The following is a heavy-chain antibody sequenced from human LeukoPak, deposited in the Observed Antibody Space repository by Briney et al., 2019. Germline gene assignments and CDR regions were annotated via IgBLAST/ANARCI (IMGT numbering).Heavy chain of an antibody. CDR3: AKDRTGDRYFDL. J-gene: IGHJ2*01. V-gene: IGHV3-30*18. D-gene: IGHD7-27*01. CDR1: GFTFSSYG. Sequence: GGSLRLSCAASGFTFSSYGMHWVRQAPGKGLEWVAVISYDGSNKYYADSVKGRFTISRDNSKNTLYLQMNSLRAEDTAVYYCAKDRTGDRYFDLWGRGTLVTVSS. CDR2: ISYDGSNK.